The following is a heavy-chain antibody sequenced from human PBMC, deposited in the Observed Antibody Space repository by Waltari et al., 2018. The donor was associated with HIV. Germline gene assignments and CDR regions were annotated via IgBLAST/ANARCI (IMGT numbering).Heavy chain of an antibody. J-gene: IGHJ3*02. D-gene: IGHD6-13*01. CDR3: ARVRGSSSWSDDAFDI. CDR2: ISPNFGTA. CDR1: GGTFSSYA. V-gene: IGHV1-69*01. Sequence: QVQLVQSGAEVKKPGSSVKVSCKASGGTFSSYAISWVRQAPRPGLEWMGGISPNFGTANNAQKFQGRVTITADESTSTAYMELSSLRSEDTAVYYCARVRGSSSWSDDAFDIWGQGTMVTVSS.